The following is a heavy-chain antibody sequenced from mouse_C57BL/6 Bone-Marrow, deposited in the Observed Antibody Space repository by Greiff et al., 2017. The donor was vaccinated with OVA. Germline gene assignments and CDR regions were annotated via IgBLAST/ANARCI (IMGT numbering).Heavy chain of an antibody. J-gene: IGHJ4*01. CDR2: ISDGGSYT. CDR1: GFTFSSYA. D-gene: IGHD1-1*01. CDR3: ARGSPYYYGSSDAMDY. Sequence: EVQLVESGGGLVKPGGSLKLSCAASGFTFSSYAMSWVRQTPEKRLEWVATISDGGSYTYYPDNVKGRFTISRDNAKNNLYLQMSHLKSEDTAMYYCARGSPYYYGSSDAMDYWGQGTSVTVSS. V-gene: IGHV5-4*01.